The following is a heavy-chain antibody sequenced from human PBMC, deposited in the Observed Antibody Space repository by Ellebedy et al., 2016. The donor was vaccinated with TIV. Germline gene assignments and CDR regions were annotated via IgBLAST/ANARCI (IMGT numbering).Heavy chain of an antibody. CDR3: ARDLGICDSNTCYQGLFDY. CDR1: GITFSEYY. Sequence: PGGSLRLSCAASGITFSEYYMSWIRQAPGKGLEWVSYISGSGSTVKYADSVKGRFTISRDNAKNSVYLQMKSLRAEDTAVYYCARDLGICDSNTCYQGLFDYWGLGTLVTVSS. J-gene: IGHJ4*02. D-gene: IGHD4-11*01. V-gene: IGHV3-11*01. CDR2: ISGSGSTV.